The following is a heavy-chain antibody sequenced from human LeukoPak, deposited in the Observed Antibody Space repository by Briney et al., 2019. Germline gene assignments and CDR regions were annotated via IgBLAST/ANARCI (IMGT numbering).Heavy chain of an antibody. D-gene: IGHD5-24*01. Sequence: GGSLRLSCAASGFTFSSYAMSWVRQAPGKGLEWVSAINGSGGGTYYADSVKGRFTISRDNSKNTLYLQMNSLRAEDTAVYYCAKPRDGYNPFDYWGQGTLVTVSS. CDR2: INGSGGGT. CDR3: AKPRDGYNPFDY. CDR1: GFTFSSYA. V-gene: IGHV3-23*01. J-gene: IGHJ4*02.